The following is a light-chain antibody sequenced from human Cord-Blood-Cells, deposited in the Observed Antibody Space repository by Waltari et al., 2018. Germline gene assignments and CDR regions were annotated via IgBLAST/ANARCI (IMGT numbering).Light chain of an antibody. CDR3: VLYMGSGIWV. Sequence: QTVVTQEPSFSVSPGGTVPLTCGLSSGSVSTSYYLSWYQQTPGQAPRTLIYSTNTRSSGVPDRFSGSILGNKAALTITGAQADDESDYYCVLYMGSGIWVFGGGTKLTVL. CDR1: SGSVSTSYY. CDR2: STN. V-gene: IGLV8-61*01. J-gene: IGLJ3*02.